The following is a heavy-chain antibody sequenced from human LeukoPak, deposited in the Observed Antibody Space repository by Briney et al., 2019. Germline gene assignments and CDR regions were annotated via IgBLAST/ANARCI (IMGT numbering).Heavy chain of an antibody. CDR1: GGTFSSYA. CDR3: ARGEAPSQQLVPEYYFDY. J-gene: IGHJ4*02. Sequence: SVKVSCKASGGTFSSYAISWVRQAPGQGFEWMGGIIPIFGTANYAQKFQGRVTITADESTSTAYMELSSLRSEDTAVYYCARGEAPSQQLVPEYYFDYWGQGTLVTVSS. CDR2: IIPIFGTA. V-gene: IGHV1-69*13. D-gene: IGHD6-13*01.